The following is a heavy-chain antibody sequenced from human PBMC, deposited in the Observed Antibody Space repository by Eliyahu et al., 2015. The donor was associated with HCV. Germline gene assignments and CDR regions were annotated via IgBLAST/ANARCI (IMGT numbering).Heavy chain of an antibody. CDR3: ARHPSRPGPVAKNWFDP. V-gene: IGHV4-39*01. CDR1: GGXXGXXSXF. Sequence: QMLLRESGPGLVKPSETLSLTCXVXGGXXGXXSXFWGXVRXPPGKGLEWIGSVNYRGSTSYNPSLKSRLTISVDTSKNQFSLELSSVTASDTAIYFCARHPSRPGPVAKNWFDPWGQGTLVTVSS. J-gene: IGHJ5*02. D-gene: IGHD2-2*01. CDR2: VNYRGST.